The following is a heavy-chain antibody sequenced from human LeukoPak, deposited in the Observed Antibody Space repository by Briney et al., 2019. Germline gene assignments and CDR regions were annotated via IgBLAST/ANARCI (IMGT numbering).Heavy chain of an antibody. V-gene: IGHV4-39*01. D-gene: IGHD6-13*01. CDR1: GGPISSSSYY. CDR2: IYYSGST. J-gene: IGHJ4*02. CDR3: ARLGLIAAAANFDY. Sequence: PSETLSLTCTVSGGPISSSSYYWGWIRQPPVKGLEWIGSIYYSGSTYYNPSLKSRVTISVDTSKNQFSLKLSSVTAADTAVYYCARLGLIAAAANFDYWGQGTLVTVSS.